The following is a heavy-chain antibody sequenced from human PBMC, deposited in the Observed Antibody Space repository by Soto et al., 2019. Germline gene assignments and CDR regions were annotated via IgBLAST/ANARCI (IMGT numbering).Heavy chain of an antibody. D-gene: IGHD3-3*01. Sequence: GGSLRLSCAASGFTFSSYWMHWVRQALGKGLVWVSRINSDGSSTSYADSVKGRFTISRDNSRNTVYLQMNSLRADDTAVYYCARDASYYSLWSGYYPSRNGMDVWGQGTTVTFSS. CDR2: INSDGSST. J-gene: IGHJ6*02. CDR1: GFTFSSYW. CDR3: ARDASYYSLWSGYYPSRNGMDV. V-gene: IGHV3-74*01.